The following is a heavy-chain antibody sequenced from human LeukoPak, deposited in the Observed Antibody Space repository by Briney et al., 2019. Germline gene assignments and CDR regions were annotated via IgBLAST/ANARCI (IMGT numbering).Heavy chain of an antibody. CDR1: GFTFSSYA. D-gene: IGHD6-19*01. CDR3: AKDRRIAVAGTRSWYFDL. Sequence: PGGSLRPSCTASGFTFSSYAMSWVRQAPGKGLEWVPAISGSGGSTYYADSVKGRFTISRDNSKNTLYLQMNSLRAEDTAVYYCAKDRRIAVAGTRSWYFDLWGRGTLVTVSS. V-gene: IGHV3-23*01. CDR2: ISGSGGST. J-gene: IGHJ2*01.